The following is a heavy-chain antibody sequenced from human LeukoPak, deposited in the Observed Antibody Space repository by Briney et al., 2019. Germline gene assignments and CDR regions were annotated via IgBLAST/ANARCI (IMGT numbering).Heavy chain of an antibody. Sequence: GSSVKVSCKASGGTFSSYAISWVRQAPGQGLEWMGGIIPIFGTANYAQKFQGRVTITADESTSTAYMELSSLRSEDTAVYYCARCLDYGDYRAFDYWGQGTLVTVPS. J-gene: IGHJ4*02. CDR3: ARCLDYGDYRAFDY. CDR1: GGTFSSYA. D-gene: IGHD4-17*01. CDR2: IIPIFGTA. V-gene: IGHV1-69*01.